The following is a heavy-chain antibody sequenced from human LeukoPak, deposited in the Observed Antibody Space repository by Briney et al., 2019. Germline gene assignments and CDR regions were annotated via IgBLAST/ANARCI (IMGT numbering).Heavy chain of an antibody. CDR2: ISSSSSYI. J-gene: IGHJ4*02. D-gene: IGHD3-22*01. CDR3: ARGGYYYDSSGYYFPPADY. V-gene: IGHV3-21*01. Sequence: GGSLRLSCAASGFTFSSYSMHWVRQAPGKGLEWVSSISSSSSYIYYADSVKGRFTISRDNAKNSLYLQMNSLRAEDTAVYYCARGGYYYDSSGYYFPPADYWGQGTLVTVSS. CDR1: GFTFSSYS.